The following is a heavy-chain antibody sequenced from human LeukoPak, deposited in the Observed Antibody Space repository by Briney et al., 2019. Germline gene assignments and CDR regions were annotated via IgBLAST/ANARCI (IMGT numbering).Heavy chain of an antibody. Sequence: PGGSLRLSCAASGFTFSSYSMNWVRQAPGKGLEWVSSISSSSSYIYYADSVKGRFTISRDNAKNSLYLQMNSLRAEDTAVYYCARDIVVVPAALGPGIDYWGQGTLVTVSS. V-gene: IGHV3-21*01. CDR1: GFTFSSYS. D-gene: IGHD2-2*01. CDR2: ISSSSSYI. J-gene: IGHJ4*02. CDR3: ARDIVVVPAALGPGIDY.